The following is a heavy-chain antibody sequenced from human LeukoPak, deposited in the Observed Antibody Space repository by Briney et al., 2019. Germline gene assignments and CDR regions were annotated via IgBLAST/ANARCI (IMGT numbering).Heavy chain of an antibody. CDR3: ARVSGSGTDNWFDP. CDR2: SIPILGLA. J-gene: IGHJ5*02. CDR1: GSTFSSYA. V-gene: IGHV1-69*04. D-gene: IGHD3-10*01. Sequence: SVKVSCKTSGSTFSSYAISWVRQAPGQGLEWIGSSIPILGLATYAQKFPGRVTITADKPPSTAYMEPTSLRSEDTAVYYCARVSGSGTDNWFDPWGQGTLVTASS.